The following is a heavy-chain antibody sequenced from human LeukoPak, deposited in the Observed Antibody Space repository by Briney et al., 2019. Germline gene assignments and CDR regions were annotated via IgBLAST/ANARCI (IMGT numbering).Heavy chain of an antibody. CDR2: IYYTGST. D-gene: IGHD1-26*01. CDR1: GASISGGTYY. J-gene: IGHJ4*02. CDR3: ARRGGSGRAFDY. V-gene: IGHV4-39*01. Sequence: PSETLSLTCSVSGASISGGTYYWGWIRQPPGKGLEWIGSIYYTGSTYDNPSLKSRVTISVDTSKNQLSLKLSSVTAADTAVYYCARRGGSGRAFDYWGQGTLVTVSS.